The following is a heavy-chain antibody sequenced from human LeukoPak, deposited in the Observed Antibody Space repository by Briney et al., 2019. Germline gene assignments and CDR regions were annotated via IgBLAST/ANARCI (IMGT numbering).Heavy chain of an antibody. J-gene: IGHJ4*02. CDR3: ARVLFYSSGNKSNRVNY. Sequence: ASVKVSCKASGYTFTGYYMHWVRQAPGQGLEWMGWINPNSGGTNYAQKFQGRVTMTRDTSIRTAYMELSRLRSDDTAVYYCARVLFYSSGNKSNRVNYWGQGTLVTVSS. V-gene: IGHV1-2*02. CDR2: INPNSGGT. D-gene: IGHD6-19*01. CDR1: GYTFTGYY.